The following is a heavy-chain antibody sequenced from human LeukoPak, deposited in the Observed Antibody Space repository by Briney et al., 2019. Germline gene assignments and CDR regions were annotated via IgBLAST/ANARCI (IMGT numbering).Heavy chain of an antibody. CDR1: GGSISSYY. V-gene: IGHV4-59*01. J-gene: IGHJ4*02. D-gene: IGHD3-9*01. CDR3: ASSDILTGHYFDY. CDR2: IYYSGST. Sequence: PSETLSLTCTVSGGSISSYYWSWIRQPPGKGLEWIGYIYYSGSTNYNPSLKSRVTISVDTSKNQFSLKLSSVTAADTAVYYCASSDILTGHYFDYWGQGTLVTVSS.